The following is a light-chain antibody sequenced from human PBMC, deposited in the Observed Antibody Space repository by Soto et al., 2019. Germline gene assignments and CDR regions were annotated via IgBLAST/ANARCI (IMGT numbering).Light chain of an antibody. CDR2: SAS. CDR3: QQGHNWPLT. J-gene: IGKJ2*01. CDR1: QSISTE. V-gene: IGKV3-15*01. Sequence: EIVMTQSPATLSVSPGERATLSCRASQSISTELAWYQQKPGQPPRLLIYSASTRATGVPARFTGSGSGSEFTLTTSGLNSEDFAVYYCQQGHNWPLTLGQGTRLEI.